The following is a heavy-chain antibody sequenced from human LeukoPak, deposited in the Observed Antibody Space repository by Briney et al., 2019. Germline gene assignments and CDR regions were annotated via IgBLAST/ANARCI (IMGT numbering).Heavy chain of an antibody. V-gene: IGHV1-8*03. CDR3: ARGPNSLLWFGEFWFDP. Sequence: GASVKVSCKASGYTFTSYDINWVRQATGQGLEWMGWANPNSGNTGYAQKFQGRVTITRNTSISTAYMELSSLRSEDTAVYYCARGPNSLLWFGEFWFDPWGQGTLVTVSS. CDR1: GYTFTSYD. J-gene: IGHJ5*02. D-gene: IGHD3-10*01. CDR2: ANPNSGNT.